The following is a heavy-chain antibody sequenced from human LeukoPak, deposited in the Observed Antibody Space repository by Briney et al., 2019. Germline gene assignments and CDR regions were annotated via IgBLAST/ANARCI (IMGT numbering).Heavy chain of an antibody. J-gene: IGHJ4*02. Sequence: SVKVSCKASGYTFTGYYMHWVRQAPGQGLEWMGGIIPIFGTANYAQKFQGRVTITTDESTSTAYMELSSLRSEDTAVYYCARGVRACSSTSCYYLDYWGQGTLVTVSS. CDR3: ARGVRACSSTSCYYLDY. V-gene: IGHV1-69*05. CDR2: IIPIFGTA. D-gene: IGHD2-2*01. CDR1: GYTFTGYY.